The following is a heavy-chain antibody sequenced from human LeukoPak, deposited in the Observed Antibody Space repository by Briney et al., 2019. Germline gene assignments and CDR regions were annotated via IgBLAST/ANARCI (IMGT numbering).Heavy chain of an antibody. CDR1: GGSISSYY. V-gene: IGHV4-59*01. Sequence: PSETLSLTCTVSGGSISSYYWSWIRQPPGKGLEWIGYIYYSGSTNYNPSLKSRVTISVDTSKNQFSLKLSSVTAADTAVYYCARGLYGSGRTVWGQGTLVTVSS. D-gene: IGHD3-10*01. J-gene: IGHJ1*01. CDR3: ARGLYGSGRTV. CDR2: IYYSGST.